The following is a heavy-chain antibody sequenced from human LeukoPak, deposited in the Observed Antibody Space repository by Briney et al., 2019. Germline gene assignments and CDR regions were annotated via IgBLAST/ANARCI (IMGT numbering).Heavy chain of an antibody. CDR2: INPNSGGT. J-gene: IGHJ4*02. V-gene: IGHV1-2*06. CDR3: AREYDFWSGLNYFDY. CDR1: GGTFSSYA. Sequence: GSSVKVSCKASGGTFSSYAISWVRQAPGQGLEWMGRINPNSGGTNYAQKFQGRVTMTRDTSISTAYMELSRLRSDDTAVYYCAREYDFWSGLNYFDYWGQGTLVTVSS. D-gene: IGHD3-3*01.